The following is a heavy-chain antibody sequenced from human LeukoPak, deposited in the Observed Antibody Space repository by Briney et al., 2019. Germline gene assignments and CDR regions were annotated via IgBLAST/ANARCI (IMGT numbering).Heavy chain of an antibody. Sequence: SQTLSLTCTVSGGSISSGGYYWSWIRQPPGKGLEWIGEINHSGSTNYNPSLKSRVTISVDTSKNQFSLKLSSVTAADTAVYYCASFSPNCSSTSCYDFDYWGQGTLVTVSS. CDR3: ASFSPNCSSTSCYDFDY. D-gene: IGHD2-2*01. CDR2: INHSGST. J-gene: IGHJ4*02. CDR1: GGSISSGGYY. V-gene: IGHV4-30-2*01.